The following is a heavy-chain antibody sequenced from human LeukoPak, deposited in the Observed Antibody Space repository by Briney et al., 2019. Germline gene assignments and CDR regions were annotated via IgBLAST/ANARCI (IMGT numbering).Heavy chain of an antibody. CDR2: IIPIFGTA. Sequence: ASVKVSCKASGGTFSSYAISWVRQAPGQGLEWMGGIIPIFGTANYAQRFQGRVTITADESTSTAYMELSSLRSEDTAVYYCARGVAAAPDYWGQGTLVTVSS. D-gene: IGHD6-13*01. V-gene: IGHV1-69*01. CDR3: ARGVAAAPDY. CDR1: GGTFSSYA. J-gene: IGHJ4*02.